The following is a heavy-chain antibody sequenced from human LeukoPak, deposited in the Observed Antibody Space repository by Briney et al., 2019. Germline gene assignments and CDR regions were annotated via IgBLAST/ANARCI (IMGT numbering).Heavy chain of an antibody. CDR2: INHSGST. CDR3: ARAPIYKQWLLNY. D-gene: IGHD6-19*01. Sequence: PSETLSLTCAVYGGSFSGYYWSWIRQPPGKGVEWIGEINHSGSTNYNPSLKSRVTISVDTSKNQFSLKLSSVTAADTAVYYCARAPIYKQWLLNYWGQGTLVTVSS. V-gene: IGHV4-34*01. J-gene: IGHJ4*02. CDR1: GGSFSGYY.